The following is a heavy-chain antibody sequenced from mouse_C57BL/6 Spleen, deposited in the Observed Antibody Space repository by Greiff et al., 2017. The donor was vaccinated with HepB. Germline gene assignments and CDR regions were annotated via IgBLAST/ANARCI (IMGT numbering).Heavy chain of an antibody. J-gene: IGHJ3*01. Sequence: EVQLQQSGPELVKPGASVKMSCKACGYTFTDYNMHWVKQSHGKSLEWIGYINPNNGGTSYNQKFKGKATLTVNKSSRTAYMELRSLTSEDSAVYYCARPDYYGSTWFAYWGHGTLVTVSA. CDR3: ARPDYYGSTWFAY. D-gene: IGHD1-1*01. CDR1: GYTFTDYN. V-gene: IGHV1-22*01. CDR2: INPNNGGT.